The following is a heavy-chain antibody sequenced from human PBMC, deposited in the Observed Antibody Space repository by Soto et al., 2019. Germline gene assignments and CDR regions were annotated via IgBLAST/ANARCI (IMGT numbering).Heavy chain of an antibody. D-gene: IGHD2-21*02. Sequence: ASVKVSCKASGYTFTSFYMHWVRQAPGQGPEWMGLINPSGASTTYAQKFQGRVTMTRDTSTTTVYMELSSLRSEDTAVYYCARCGCGGDCSLDYWGQGSLVIVSS. CDR1: GYTFTSFY. V-gene: IGHV1-46*01. J-gene: IGHJ4*02. CDR3: ARCGCGGDCSLDY. CDR2: INPSGAST.